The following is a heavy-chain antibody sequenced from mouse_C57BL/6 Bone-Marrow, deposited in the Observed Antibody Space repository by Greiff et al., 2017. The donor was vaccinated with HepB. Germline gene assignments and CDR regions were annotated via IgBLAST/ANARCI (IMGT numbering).Heavy chain of an antibody. D-gene: IGHD3-3*01. CDR1: GYAFSSYW. CDR3: ARMLGQGRFDY. Sequence: LVESGAELVKPGASVKISCKASGYAFSSYWMNWVKQRPGKGLEWIGQIYPGDGDTNYNGKFKGKATLTADKSSSTAYMQLSSLTSEDSAVYFCARMLGQGRFDYWGQGTTLTVSS. J-gene: IGHJ2*01. CDR2: IYPGDGDT. V-gene: IGHV1-80*01.